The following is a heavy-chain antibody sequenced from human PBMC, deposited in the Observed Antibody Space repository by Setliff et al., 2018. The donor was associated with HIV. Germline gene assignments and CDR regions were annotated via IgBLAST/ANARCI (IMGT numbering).Heavy chain of an antibody. V-gene: IGHV3-43D*04. CDR3: AKEGDSSGWYLDY. D-gene: IGHD6-19*01. CDR1: GFTFDNYA. J-gene: IGHJ4*02. CDR2: ISWDGAST. Sequence: LRLSCAASGFTFDNYAMVWVRQAPGKGLEWVSLISWDGASTFYADSVEGRFTVSRDSYRNSLYLQMNSLRAEDTATYYCAKEGDSSGWYLDYWGQGTLVTVSS.